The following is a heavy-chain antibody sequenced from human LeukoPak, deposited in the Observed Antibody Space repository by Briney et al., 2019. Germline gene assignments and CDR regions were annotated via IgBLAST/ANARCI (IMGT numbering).Heavy chain of an antibody. D-gene: IGHD5-24*01. CDR3: ARACRDGYNYCAFDI. CDR1: GGSISSYY. J-gene: IGHJ3*02. V-gene: IGHV4-59*01. Sequence: SETLSLTCTVSGGSISSYYWSWIRQPPGKGLEWIGYIYYSGSTNYNPPLKSRVTISVDASKNQFSLKLSSVTAADTAVYYCARACRDGYNYCAFDIWGQGTMVTVSS. CDR2: IYYSGST.